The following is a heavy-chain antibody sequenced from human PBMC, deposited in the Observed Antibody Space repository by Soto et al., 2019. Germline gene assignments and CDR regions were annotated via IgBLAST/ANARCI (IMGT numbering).Heavy chain of an antibody. V-gene: IGHV3-9*01. CDR1: GFTFDDYA. CDR2: ISWNSGSI. Sequence: EVQLVESGGGLVQPGRSLRLSCAASGFTFDDYAMHWVRQAPGKGLEWVSGISWNSGSIGYADSVKGRFTISRDNAKNSLYLQMNSLRAEDTALYYCAKGGSSSWYGLFDYWGQGTLVAVSS. CDR3: AKGGSSSWYGLFDY. D-gene: IGHD6-13*01. J-gene: IGHJ4*02.